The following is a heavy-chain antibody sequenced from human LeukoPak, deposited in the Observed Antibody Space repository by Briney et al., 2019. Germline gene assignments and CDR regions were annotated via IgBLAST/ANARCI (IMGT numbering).Heavy chain of an antibody. CDR2: IKQDGSEK. CDR1: GFTFSSYV. CDR3: ARADSSGWYLYYYYYMDV. V-gene: IGHV3-7*01. D-gene: IGHD6-19*01. J-gene: IGHJ6*03. Sequence: GGSLRLSCAASGFTFSSYVMHWVRQAPGKGLEGVANIKQDGSEKYYVDSVKGRFTISRDSAKNSLYLQMNSLRAEDTAVYYCARADSSGWYLYYYYYMDVWGKGTTVTVSS.